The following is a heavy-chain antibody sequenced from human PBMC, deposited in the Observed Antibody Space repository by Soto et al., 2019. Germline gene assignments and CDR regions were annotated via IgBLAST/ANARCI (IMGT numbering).Heavy chain of an antibody. Sequence: QVQLVESGGGVVQPGRSLRLSCAASGFTFSSYGMHWVRQAPGKGLEWVAVISYDGSNKYYADSVKGRFTISRDNSKNTLYLQMNSLRAEDTAVYYCAKDHPSDCSGGSCYSSHFDYWGQGTLVTVSS. CDR1: GFTFSSYG. D-gene: IGHD2-15*01. V-gene: IGHV3-30*18. CDR2: ISYDGSNK. J-gene: IGHJ4*02. CDR3: AKDHPSDCSGGSCYSSHFDY.